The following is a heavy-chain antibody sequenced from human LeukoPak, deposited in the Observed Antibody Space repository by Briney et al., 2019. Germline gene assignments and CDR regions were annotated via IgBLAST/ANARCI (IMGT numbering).Heavy chain of an antibody. D-gene: IGHD6-19*01. Sequence: SETLSLTCAVYGGSFSGYYWGWVRQPPGKGLGWIVEINHIGSTNYNPSLKSRVTISVDTSKNQFSLKLSSVAAAGTAVYYCARGLIAVAGHFDYWGQGTLVTVSS. CDR1: GGSFSGYY. CDR3: ARGLIAVAGHFDY. CDR2: INHIGST. V-gene: IGHV4-34*01. J-gene: IGHJ4*02.